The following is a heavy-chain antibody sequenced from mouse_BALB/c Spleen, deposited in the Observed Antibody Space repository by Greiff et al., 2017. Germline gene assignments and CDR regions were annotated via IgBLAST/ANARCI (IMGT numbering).Heavy chain of an antibody. D-gene: IGHD3-1*01. CDR2: IYPGDGDT. J-gene: IGHJ3*01. CDR3: ASSGRWFAY. V-gene: IGHV1-82*01. Sequence: VQLQQSGPELVKPGASVKISCKASGYAFSSSWMNWVKQRPGQGLEWIGRIYPGDGDTNYNGKFKGKATLTADKSSSTAYMQLSSLTSVDSAVYFCASSGRWFAYWGQGTLVTVSA. CDR1: GYAFSSSW.